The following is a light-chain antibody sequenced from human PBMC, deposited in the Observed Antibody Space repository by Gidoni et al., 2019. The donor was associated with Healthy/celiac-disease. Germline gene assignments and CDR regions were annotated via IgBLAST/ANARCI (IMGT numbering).Light chain of an antibody. CDR1: SSNIGSNY. V-gene: IGLV1-47*01. Sequence: SVLTQPPPASRTPGQRVTISCSGRSSNIGSNYVYWNQQLPGTAPKLLTYMNNQRPSGVPDRFSGSNSGTSASLAISGLRSEDEADYYCAAWDDSLSCVVFGGGTKLTVL. CDR2: MNN. CDR3: AAWDDSLSCVV. J-gene: IGLJ2*01.